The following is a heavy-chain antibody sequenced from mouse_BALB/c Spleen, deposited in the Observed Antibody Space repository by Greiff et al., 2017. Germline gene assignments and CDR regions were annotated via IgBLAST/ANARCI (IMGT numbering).Heavy chain of an antibody. CDR2: IWSGGST. Sequence: VMLVESGPGLVQPSQSLSITCTVSGFSLTSYGVHWVRQSPGKGLEWLGVIWSGGSTDYNAAFISRMSISQDNSKSKVFFKMNSLQANDTAIYYCASYYAYYYAMDYWGQGTSVTVSS. CDR1: GFSLTSYG. CDR3: ASYYAYYYAMDY. D-gene: IGHD1-1*01. V-gene: IGHV2-2*02. J-gene: IGHJ4*01.